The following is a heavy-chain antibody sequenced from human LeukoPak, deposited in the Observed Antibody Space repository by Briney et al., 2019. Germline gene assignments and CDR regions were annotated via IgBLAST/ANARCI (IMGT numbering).Heavy chain of an antibody. Sequence: LAGGSLRLSCAASGFTFSSYAMSWVRQAPGKGLEWVSAISGSGGSTYYADSVKGRFTISRDNSKNTLYLQMNSLRAEDTAVYYCAKGTLSWFRVWVAYNWFDPWGQGTLVTVSS. CDR3: AKGTLSWFRVWVAYNWFDP. J-gene: IGHJ5*02. D-gene: IGHD6-13*01. CDR2: ISGSGGST. CDR1: GFTFSSYA. V-gene: IGHV3-23*01.